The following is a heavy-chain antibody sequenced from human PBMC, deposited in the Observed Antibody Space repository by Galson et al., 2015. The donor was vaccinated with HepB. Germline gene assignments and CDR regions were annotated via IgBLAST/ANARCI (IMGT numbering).Heavy chain of an antibody. CDR1: GYRFTTYW. Sequence: QSGAEVKKPGESLKISCKTSGYRFTTYWIGWVRQMPGKGLEWMGNIYPGDSDTRYSPSFQGQVTISADKSISTAYLQWSSLKASDTATYYCARRLDSSGYARHAFDIWGQGTMVTVSS. J-gene: IGHJ3*02. CDR2: IYPGDSDT. CDR3: ARRLDSSGYARHAFDI. D-gene: IGHD3-22*01. V-gene: IGHV5-51*01.